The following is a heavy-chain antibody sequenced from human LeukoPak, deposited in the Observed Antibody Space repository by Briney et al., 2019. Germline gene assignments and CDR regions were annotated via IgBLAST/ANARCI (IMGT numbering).Heavy chain of an antibody. Sequence: SVKVSCKASRGTFSSYAISWVRQAPGQGLEWMGRIIPIFGIANYAQKFQGRVTITADKSTSTAYMELSSLRSEDTAVYYCAKRGYSGYDDYYYGMDVWGQGTTVTVSS. CDR1: RGTFSSYA. CDR2: IIPIFGIA. J-gene: IGHJ6*02. V-gene: IGHV1-69*04. D-gene: IGHD5-12*01. CDR3: AKRGYSGYDDYYYGMDV.